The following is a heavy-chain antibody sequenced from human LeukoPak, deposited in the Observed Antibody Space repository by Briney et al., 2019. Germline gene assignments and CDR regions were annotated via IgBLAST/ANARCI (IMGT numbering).Heavy chain of an antibody. J-gene: IGHJ5*02. V-gene: IGHV3-7*01. D-gene: IGHD3-22*01. CDR2: IKQDGSEK. CDR1: GFTFSSYW. Sequence: PGGSLRLSCAASGFTFSSYWMSWVRQAPGKGLEWVANIKQDGSEKYYVDSVKSRFTISRDNAKNSLYLQMNSLRAEDTAVYYCARDHYYDSSGPNWFDPWGQGTLVTVSS. CDR3: ARDHYYDSSGPNWFDP.